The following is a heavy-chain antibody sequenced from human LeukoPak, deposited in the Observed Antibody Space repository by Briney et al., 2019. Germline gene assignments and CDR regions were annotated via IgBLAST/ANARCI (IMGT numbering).Heavy chain of an antibody. Sequence: PGGSLRLSCAASGFTFNTYWMNWVRQAPGKGLEWVAIMNQDGSEKYYVDSLKGRFTISRDNAKNSLYLQMSSLRAEDMAVYYCARGYSLRGAFDIWGHGTMVTVSS. CDR1: GFTFNTYW. CDR3: ARGYSLRGAFDI. D-gene: IGHD2-15*01. V-gene: IGHV3-7*01. J-gene: IGHJ3*02. CDR2: MNQDGSEK.